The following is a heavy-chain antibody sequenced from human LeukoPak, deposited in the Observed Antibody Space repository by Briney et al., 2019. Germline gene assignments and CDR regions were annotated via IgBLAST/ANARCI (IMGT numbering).Heavy chain of an antibody. J-gene: IGHJ4*02. CDR3: ARVAKERVGGVYYFDY. D-gene: IGHD1-1*01. V-gene: IGHV3-13*01. CDR2: IGTAGDT. Sequence: GGSLRLSCAASGFTFSDYDMHWVRQATGKGLEWVSAIGTAGDTYYTGSAKGRFTISKENAKNSLYLQMNSLRAGDTAVYYCARVAKERVGGVYYFDYWGQGTLVTVSS. CDR1: GFTFSDYD.